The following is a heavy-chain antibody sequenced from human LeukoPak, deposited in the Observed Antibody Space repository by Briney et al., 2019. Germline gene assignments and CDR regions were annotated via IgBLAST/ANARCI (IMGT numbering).Heavy chain of an antibody. CDR2: IYYSGST. J-gene: IGHJ4*02. Sequence: PSETLSLTCTVSGGSISSSSYYWGWIRQPPGKGLEWIGSIYYSGSTYYTPSLKSRVTISVGTSKNQFSLKLSSVTAADTAVYYCARLEGHSYNYWGQGTLVTVSS. D-gene: IGHD5-18*01. V-gene: IGHV4-39*01. CDR1: GGSISSSSYY. CDR3: ARLEGHSYNY.